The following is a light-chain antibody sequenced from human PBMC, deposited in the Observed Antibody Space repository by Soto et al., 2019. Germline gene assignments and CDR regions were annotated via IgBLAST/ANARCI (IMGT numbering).Light chain of an antibody. CDR3: QQYGTSPFT. CDR2: GAS. Sequence: EIVLTQSPATLSLSPGERATLSCRASQSVTYTYLAWFQQKPGQAPRLLIYGASNRATGIPERFSGSGSGTDFTLTISSLEPEDFAVYYCQQYGTSPFTFGPGTKVDI. CDR1: QSVTYTY. J-gene: IGKJ3*01. V-gene: IGKV3-20*01.